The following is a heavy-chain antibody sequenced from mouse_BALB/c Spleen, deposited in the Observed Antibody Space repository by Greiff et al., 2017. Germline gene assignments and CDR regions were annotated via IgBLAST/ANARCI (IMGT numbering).Heavy chain of an antibody. CDR3: ARGSYFDD. CDR2: IYPGSGNT. V-gene: IGHV1-77*01. CDR1: GYTFTDYY. J-gene: IGHJ2*01. Sequence: VQLQQSGAELARPGASVKLSCKASGYTFTDYYINWVKQRTGQGLEWIGEIYPGSGNTYYNEKFKGKATLTADKSSSTAYMQLSSLTSEDSAVYFCARGSYFDDWGQGTTLTVSS.